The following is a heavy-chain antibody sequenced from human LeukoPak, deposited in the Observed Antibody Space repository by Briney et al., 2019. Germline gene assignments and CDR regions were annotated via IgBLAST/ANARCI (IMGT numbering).Heavy chain of an antibody. CDR1: GYTFTDFY. V-gene: IGHV1-69*04. Sequence: SVTVSCKASGYTFTDFYMLRVRQAPGQGLEWMGRIIPILGIANYAQKFQGRVTITADKSTSTAYMELSSLRSEDTAVYYCARERQQRLESWGQGTLVTVSS. J-gene: IGHJ4*02. CDR2: IIPILGIA. D-gene: IGHD6-13*01. CDR3: ARERQQRLES.